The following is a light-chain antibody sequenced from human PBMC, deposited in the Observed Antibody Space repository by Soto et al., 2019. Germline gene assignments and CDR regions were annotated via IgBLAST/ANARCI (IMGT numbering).Light chain of an antibody. J-gene: IGKJ1*01. V-gene: IGKV3-20*01. CDR2: GAS. CDR1: QSVSSNY. CDR3: QQYGSSPPT. Sequence: SVLTQSPGTLSLSPWERATLSCRASQSVSSNYLAWYQQKPGQAPRLLIYGASSRATGIPDRFSGSGSGTEFTLTVDRLEPEDFALYYCQQYGSSPPTFGQGTKVDIK.